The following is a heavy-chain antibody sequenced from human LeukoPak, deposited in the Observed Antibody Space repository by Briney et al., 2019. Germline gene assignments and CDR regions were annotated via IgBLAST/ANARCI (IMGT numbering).Heavy chain of an antibody. J-gene: IGHJ6*03. D-gene: IGHD3-10*01. CDR3: ARGSLLWFGEDLSYMDV. CDR2: MNPNSGNT. CDR1: GYTFTSYD. Sequence: ASVKVSCKASGYTFTSYDINWVRQATGQGLEWMGWMNPNSGNTGYAQKFQGRVTMTRNTSISTAYMELSSLRSEDTAVYYCARGSLLWFGEDLSYMDVWGKGTTVTVSS. V-gene: IGHV1-8*01.